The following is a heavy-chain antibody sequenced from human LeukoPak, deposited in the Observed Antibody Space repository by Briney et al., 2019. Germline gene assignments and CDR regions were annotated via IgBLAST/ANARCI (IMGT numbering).Heavy chain of an antibody. CDR2: INAGNGNT. Sequence: ASVKVSCKASGYTFTNYAIHWVRQAPGHRLEWMGWINAGNGNTKYSPKFQGRVTMTEDTSTDTAYMELSSLRSEDTAVYYCATGTERIFDYWGQGTLVTVSS. D-gene: IGHD1-14*01. V-gene: IGHV1-3*01. CDR1: GYTFTNYA. CDR3: ATGTERIFDY. J-gene: IGHJ4*02.